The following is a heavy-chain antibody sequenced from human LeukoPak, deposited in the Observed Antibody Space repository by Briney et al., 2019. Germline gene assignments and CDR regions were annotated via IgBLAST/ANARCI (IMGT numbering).Heavy chain of an antibody. CDR3: ARGPFEWAAARPPSWWFDP. V-gene: IGHV4-59*01. CDR1: GGSISSYY. D-gene: IGHD2-2*01. J-gene: IGHJ5*02. Sequence: SETLSLTCTVSGGSISSYYWSWIRQPPGKGLEWIGYIYYSGSTNYNPSLKSRVTISVDTSKNQFSLKLSSVTAADTAVYYCARGPFEWAAARPPSWWFDPWGQGTLVTVSS. CDR2: IYYSGST.